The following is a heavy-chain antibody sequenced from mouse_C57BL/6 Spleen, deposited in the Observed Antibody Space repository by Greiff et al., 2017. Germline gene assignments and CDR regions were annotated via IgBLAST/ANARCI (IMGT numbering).Heavy chain of an antibody. CDR3: ARDRSTVVDYFDY. D-gene: IGHD1-1*01. V-gene: IGHV5-4*01. CDR2: ISDGGSYT. CDR1: GFTFSSYA. J-gene: IGHJ2*01. Sequence: EVMLVESGGGLVKPGGSLKLSCAASGFTFSSYAMSWVRQTPEKRLEWVATISDGGSYTDYPDNVKGRFTISRDNAKNNLYLQMSHLKSEDTAMYYCARDRSTVVDYFDYWGQGTTLTVSS.